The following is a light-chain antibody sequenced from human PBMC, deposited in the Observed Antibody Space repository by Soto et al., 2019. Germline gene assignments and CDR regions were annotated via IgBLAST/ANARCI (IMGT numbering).Light chain of an antibody. CDR3: QQYGSSPGT. J-gene: IGKJ1*01. Sequence: DIVLTQSPGTLSLSPGERAALSCRASQSVSSSYLAWYQQKPGQAPRLLIYGASNRATGIPDRFSGSGSGTDFTLTISRLEPEDSAVYYCQQYGSSPGTFGQGTKVEIK. CDR1: QSVSSSY. V-gene: IGKV3-20*01. CDR2: GAS.